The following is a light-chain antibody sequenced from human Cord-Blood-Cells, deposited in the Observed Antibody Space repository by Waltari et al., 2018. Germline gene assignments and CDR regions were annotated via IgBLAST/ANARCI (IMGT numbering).Light chain of an antibody. J-gene: IGLJ2*01. V-gene: IGLV3-25*03. CDR2: KDS. CDR1: ASSTQT. CDR3: QSADSSGTYVV. Sequence: SYHLTHPPPVSVSPGQTPRTTCPGVASSTQTASWYQQKPGQAPVLVIYKDSERPSGIPERFSCSSSGTTVTLTISGVQAEDEADYYCQSADSSGTYVVFGGGTKLTVL.